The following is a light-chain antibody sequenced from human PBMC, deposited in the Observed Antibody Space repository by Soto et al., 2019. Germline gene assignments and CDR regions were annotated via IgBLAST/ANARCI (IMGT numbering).Light chain of an antibody. CDR2: AVS. CDR3: QQSYNAPA. CDR1: QNISSF. Sequence: DIQMTQSPSSLSASVGDRVTITCRASQNISSFLNWYQQKPGKAPKLLISAVSILHSGVPSRFSGSGSGTDYTLSISSLQPQDFAIYYCQQSYNAPAFGGGTKVVIK. V-gene: IGKV1-39*01. J-gene: IGKJ4*01.